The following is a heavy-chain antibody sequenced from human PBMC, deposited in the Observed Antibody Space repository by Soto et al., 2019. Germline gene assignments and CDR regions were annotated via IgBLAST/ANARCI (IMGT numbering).Heavy chain of an antibody. CDR2: INPNSGGT. V-gene: IGHV1-2*04. CDR3: ARSFSGSYSPFDY. D-gene: IGHD1-26*01. CDR1: GYTFTGYY. Sequence: SVKVSCKASGYTFTGYYMHWVRQAPGQGLEWMGWINPNSGGTNYAQKFQGWVTMTRDTSISTAYMELSRLRSDDTAVYYCARSFSGSYSPFDYWGQGTLVTVSS. J-gene: IGHJ4*02.